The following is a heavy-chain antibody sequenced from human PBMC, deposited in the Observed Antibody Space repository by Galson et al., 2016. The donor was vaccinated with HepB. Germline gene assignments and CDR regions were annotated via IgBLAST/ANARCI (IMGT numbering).Heavy chain of an antibody. CDR2: IYYSGST. Sequence: ETLSLTCTVSGGSISSSSYYWGWIRQPPGKGLEWIGSIYYSGSTYYNSSLKSRVTISVDTSKNQFPLKLSAVTAADTALYYCARRSYYDFWSGLWFDYWGQGTLVTVSS. J-gene: IGHJ4*02. CDR3: ARRSYYDFWSGLWFDY. D-gene: IGHD3-3*01. V-gene: IGHV4-39*01. CDR1: GGSISSSSYY.